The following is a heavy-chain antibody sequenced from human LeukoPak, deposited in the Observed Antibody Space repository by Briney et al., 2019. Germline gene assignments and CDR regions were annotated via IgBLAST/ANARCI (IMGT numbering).Heavy chain of an antibody. Sequence: GGSLRLSCAASGVTFSDYYMSWIRQTPGTGLELVSYISRFGYTTYHADSVKGRFTNSRENAKSSLFLQMNRLRAEDTAVYYWARSPATSYSNYWYQTDFWGQGTLVTVSS. CDR2: ISRFGYTT. J-gene: IGHJ4*02. CDR3: ARSPATSYSNYWYQTDF. CDR1: GVTFSDYY. D-gene: IGHD6-13*01. V-gene: IGHV3-11*01.